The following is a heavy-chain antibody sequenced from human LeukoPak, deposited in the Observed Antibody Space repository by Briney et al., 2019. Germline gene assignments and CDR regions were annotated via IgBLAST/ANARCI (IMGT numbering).Heavy chain of an antibody. Sequence: QPGGSLRLSCAASGFTVSSNYMSWVRQAPGKGLEWVSVIYSGGSTYYADSVKGRFTISRDNSKNTLYLQMNSLRAEDTAVYYCARRRRYCSSTSCYEWFDPWGQGTLVTVSS. V-gene: IGHV3-53*01. D-gene: IGHD2-2*01. CDR1: GFTVSSNY. J-gene: IGHJ5*02. CDR2: IYSGGST. CDR3: ARRRRYCSSTSCYEWFDP.